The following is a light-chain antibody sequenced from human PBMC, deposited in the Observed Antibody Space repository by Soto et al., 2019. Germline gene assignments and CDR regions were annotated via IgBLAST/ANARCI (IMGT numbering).Light chain of an antibody. Sequence: DIVMTQSPDSLAVSLGERATINCKSSVSVFHSSRNKNYLAWYQQKVGQPPKLLVYWASTRESGVPDRFSGSGCGTDFTLTISSLQAEDVAVYYCQQYYSTLWTFGQGTKVEIK. V-gene: IGKV4-1*01. CDR3: QQYYSTLWT. J-gene: IGKJ1*01. CDR2: WAS. CDR1: VSVFHSSRNKNY.